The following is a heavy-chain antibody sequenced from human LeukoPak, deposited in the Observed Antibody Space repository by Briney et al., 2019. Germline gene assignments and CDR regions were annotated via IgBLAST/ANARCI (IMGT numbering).Heavy chain of an antibody. CDR3: ARDMYYYDTGWFDP. J-gene: IGHJ5*02. D-gene: IGHD3-22*01. CDR1: GGSISSYY. V-gene: IGHV4-4*07. Sequence: PSETLSLTCTVSGGSISSYYWSWIRRPAGKGLEWIGRIYTSGSTNYNPSLKSRVTMSVDTSKNQFSLKLSSVTAADTAVYYCARDMYYYDTGWFDPWGQGTLVTVSS. CDR2: IYTSGST.